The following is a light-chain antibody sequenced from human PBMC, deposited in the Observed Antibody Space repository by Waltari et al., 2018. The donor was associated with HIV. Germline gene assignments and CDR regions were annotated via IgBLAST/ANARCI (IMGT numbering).Light chain of an antibody. CDR2: HDT. CDR3: QVWDTNTDQYVI. CDR1: NIGSKS. V-gene: IGLV3-21*01. J-gene: IGLJ2*01. Sequence: SYVLTQSPSVSVAPGKTARITCGGKNIGSKSVYWYQKQPGQAPVMVIYHDTDRPSGIPDRCSGSNSEDTATLTIRRVEAGDEADYYCQVWDTNTDQYVIFGGGTNLAV.